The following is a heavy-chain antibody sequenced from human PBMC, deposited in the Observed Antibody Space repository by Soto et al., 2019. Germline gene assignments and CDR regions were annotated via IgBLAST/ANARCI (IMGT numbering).Heavy chain of an antibody. D-gene: IGHD2-2*02. CDR1: GGSFSGYY. J-gene: IGHJ4*02. CDR3: ARSPGPYCSSTSCYSPSGIERITGIRRRYYFDY. CDR2: INQSGST. V-gene: IGHV4-34*01. Sequence: SETLSLTCAVYGGSFSGYYWSWIRQPPGKGLEWIGEINQSGSTNYNPSLKSRVTISVDTSKNQFSLKLSSVTAADTAVYYCARSPGPYCSSTSCYSPSGIERITGIRRRYYFDYWGQGTLVTVSS.